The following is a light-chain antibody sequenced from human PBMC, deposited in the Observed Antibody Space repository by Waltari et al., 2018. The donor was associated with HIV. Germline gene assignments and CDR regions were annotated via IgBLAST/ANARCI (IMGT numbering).Light chain of an antibody. V-gene: IGLV2-23*01. CDR3: CSYAGSSNWV. Sequence: QSALTQPASVSGSPGPSITISCTGSRSDVGRYNLVSWYQQHPGKAPKLMIYEGINRPSGISNRFSGSKSGNTASLTISGLQAEDEADYYCCSYAGSSNWVFGGGTKLTVL. CDR1: RSDVGRYNL. CDR2: EGI. J-gene: IGLJ3*02.